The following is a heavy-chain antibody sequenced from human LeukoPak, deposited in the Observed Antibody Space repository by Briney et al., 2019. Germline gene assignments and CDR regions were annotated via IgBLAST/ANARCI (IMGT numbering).Heavy chain of an antibody. CDR2: INTHGSST. CDR3: LAGYYYYYMDV. V-gene: IGHV3-74*01. Sequence: GGSLRLSCAASGFAFSNYWLHWDRQAPGKGLEWVARINTHGSSTNYADSVKGRFTISRDNAKNTLYLQMTSLSAEDTAVYYALAGYYYYYMDVWGKGTTVTVSS. CDR1: GFAFSNYW. D-gene: IGHD3-16*01. J-gene: IGHJ6*03.